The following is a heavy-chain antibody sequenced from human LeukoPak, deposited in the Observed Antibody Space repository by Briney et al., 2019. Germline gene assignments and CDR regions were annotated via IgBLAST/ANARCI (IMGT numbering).Heavy chain of an antibody. D-gene: IGHD4-17*01. J-gene: IGHJ4*02. CDR3: AKDKAVTTKPYYFDY. Sequence: GGPLRLSYTASGFTFSTYAMSWVRQAPGKGLEWVAAIGGSGGSTYYADSVKGRFTISRDNSKNTLYLQMNSLRAEDTAVYYCAKDKAVTTKPYYFDYWGQGTLVTVSS. CDR1: GFTFSTYA. V-gene: IGHV3-23*01. CDR2: IGGSGGST.